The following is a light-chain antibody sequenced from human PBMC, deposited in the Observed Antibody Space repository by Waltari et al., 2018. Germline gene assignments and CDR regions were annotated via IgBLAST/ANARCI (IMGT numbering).Light chain of an antibody. J-gene: IGLJ1*01. CDR1: GSNIGINT. CDR2: NDN. Sequence: SVLTQPPSASGTPGQRVTIPFSESGSNIGINTLHWYQQLPGTAPKLLIYNDNQRPSGVPDRFSGSKSGSSASLAISGLQSDDEANYYCAAWDDSLNGLSFGTGTRVTVL. V-gene: IGLV1-44*01. CDR3: AAWDDSLNGLS.